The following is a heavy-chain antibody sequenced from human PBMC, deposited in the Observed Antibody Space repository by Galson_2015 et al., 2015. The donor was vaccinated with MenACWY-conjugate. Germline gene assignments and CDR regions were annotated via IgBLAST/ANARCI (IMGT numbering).Heavy chain of an antibody. D-gene: IGHD5-18*01. Sequence: VKVSCKASGYTFATYAIHWVRQAPGQRLEYLGWINAGNGNTRSAQKLQGRVTITRDTSANTAYMELSSLRSEDTAEYYCARASLGYGNDFFDLWGQGTLVIVSS. CDR2: INAGNGNT. CDR3: ARASLGYGNDFFDL. CDR1: GYTFATYA. J-gene: IGHJ4*02. V-gene: IGHV1-3*01.